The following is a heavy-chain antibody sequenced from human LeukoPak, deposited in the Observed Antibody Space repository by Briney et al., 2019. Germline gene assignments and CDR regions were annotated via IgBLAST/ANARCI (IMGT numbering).Heavy chain of an antibody. CDR3: AKDSTTIFGVVISPSFDY. V-gene: IGHV3-9*01. D-gene: IGHD3-3*01. Sequence: GGSLRLSCAASGFTFDGYAMHWVRHAPGKGLEWVSGISWNSGSIGYADSVKGRFTISRDNAKNSLYLQMNSLRAEDTALYYCAKDSTTIFGVVISPSFDYWGQGTLVTVSS. J-gene: IGHJ4*02. CDR1: GFTFDGYA. CDR2: ISWNSGSI.